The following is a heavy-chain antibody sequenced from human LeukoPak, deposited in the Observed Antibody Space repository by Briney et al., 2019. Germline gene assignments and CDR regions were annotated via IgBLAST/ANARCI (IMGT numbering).Heavy chain of an antibody. CDR3: TTDRPSDYYDSSGYYH. J-gene: IGHJ5*02. D-gene: IGHD3-22*01. Sequence: GGSLRLSCAASGFTFSNAWMSWVRQAPGKGLEWVGRIKSKTDGGATDYAAPVKGRFTISRDDSKNTLYLQMNSLKTEDTAVYYCTTDRPSDYYDSSGYYHWGQGTLVTVSS. CDR1: GFTFSNAW. V-gene: IGHV3-15*01. CDR2: IKSKTDGGAT.